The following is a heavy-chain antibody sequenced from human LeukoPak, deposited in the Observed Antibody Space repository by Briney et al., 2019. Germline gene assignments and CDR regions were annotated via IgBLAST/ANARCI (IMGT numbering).Heavy chain of an antibody. J-gene: IGHJ4*02. V-gene: IGHV3-30*18. CDR2: ISYDGSNK. Sequence: PGRSLRLSCAASGFTFSSCGMHWVRQAPGKGLEWVAVISYDGSNKYYADSVKGRFTISRDNSKNTLYLQMNSLRAEDTAVYYCAKDQYSSSWNQIDYWGQGTLVTVSS. CDR1: GFTFSSCG. CDR3: AKDQYSSSWNQIDY. D-gene: IGHD6-13*01.